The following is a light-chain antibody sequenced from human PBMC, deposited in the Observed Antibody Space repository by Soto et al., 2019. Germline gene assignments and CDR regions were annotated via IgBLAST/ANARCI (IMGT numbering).Light chain of an antibody. V-gene: IGKV3-15*01. CDR3: QHSTNWPLT. CDR2: GAS. CDR1: QSVSSN. J-gene: IGKJ4*01. Sequence: EIVMTQSPATLSVSPGESATLSCRASQSVSSNLAWYQLRPGQAPMLLIFGASTRDTGVPARFSGSGSGTEFILTSTSLQSEDVAVYYCQHSTNWPLTFGGGTKVEIK.